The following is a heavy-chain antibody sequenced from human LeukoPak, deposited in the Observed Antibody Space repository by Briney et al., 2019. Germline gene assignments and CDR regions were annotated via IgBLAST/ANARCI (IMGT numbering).Heavy chain of an antibody. CDR1: GGSISSGDYY. Sequence: SETLSLTCTVSGGSISSGDYYWSWIRQPPGKGLEWIEYIYYSGSTYYNPSLKSRVTISVDTSKNQFSLKLSSVTAADTAVYYCARDRPGAYCSSTSCYKADAFDIWGQGTMVTVSS. CDR2: IYYSGST. J-gene: IGHJ3*02. CDR3: ARDRPGAYCSSTSCYKADAFDI. V-gene: IGHV4-30-4*08. D-gene: IGHD2-2*02.